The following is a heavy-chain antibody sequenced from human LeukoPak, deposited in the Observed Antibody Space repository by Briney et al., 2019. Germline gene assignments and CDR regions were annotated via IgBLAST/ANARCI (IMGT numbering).Heavy chain of an antibody. V-gene: IGHV3-23*01. Sequence: GGSLRLSCAASGFTFTNYAMNWVRQAPGKGLEWVSVICGRGGSAYYADSVKGRFTISRDDSKNTLNLQMNSLRAEDTAVYYCAKDPVGGLDYWGQGTLVTVSS. J-gene: IGHJ4*02. D-gene: IGHD1-26*01. CDR1: GFTFTNYA. CDR2: ICGRGGSA. CDR3: AKDPVGGLDY.